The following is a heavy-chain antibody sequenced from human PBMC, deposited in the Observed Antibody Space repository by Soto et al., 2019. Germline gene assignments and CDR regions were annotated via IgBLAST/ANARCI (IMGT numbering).Heavy chain of an antibody. CDR2: INHRGST. D-gene: IGHD3-16*01. Sequence: PSETLSLTCPVYGESFSGYYWRWIRQPPGKGLEWIGKINHRGSTNHNPSLKSRVTKSVDTSKNQFSLNLSSVAAADTAVYYCAISLLGGYYYYGMDVWGQGTTVTVSS. CDR1: GESFSGYY. CDR3: AISLLGGYYYYGMDV. J-gene: IGHJ6*02. V-gene: IGHV4-34*01.